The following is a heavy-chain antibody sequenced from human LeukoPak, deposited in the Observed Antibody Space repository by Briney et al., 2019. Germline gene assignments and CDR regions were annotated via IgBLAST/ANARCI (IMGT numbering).Heavy chain of an antibody. CDR2: IQPDDSDT. J-gene: IGHJ3*01. CDR1: GFSSTTYW. Sequence: GESLKISCRLSGFSSTTYWIAWVRQMPGEGLEWMGVIQPDDSDTTYSPPFQGQVSISADKSINTAFLQWSSLEASDTAMYYCARPLFSSNYKAFDLWGQGTLVTVSS. CDR3: ARPLFSSNYKAFDL. V-gene: IGHV5-51*01. D-gene: IGHD4-11*01.